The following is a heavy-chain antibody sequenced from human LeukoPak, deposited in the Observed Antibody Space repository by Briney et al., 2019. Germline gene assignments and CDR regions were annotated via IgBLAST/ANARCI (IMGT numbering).Heavy chain of an antibody. CDR2: ISNDGRSH. D-gene: IGHD1-7*01. V-gene: IGHV3-30*01. J-gene: IGHJ5*02. CDR3: ARAPELELPRLHHLDL. Sequence: GGSLRLSCEASGFSFSSHPMHWVRQAPGKGLERVAVISNDGRSHFDADSVKGRFTISRDNSKSTLYLQMNSLRDEDTGVYFCARAPELELPRLHHLDLWGQGTLVTVSS. CDR1: GFSFSSHP.